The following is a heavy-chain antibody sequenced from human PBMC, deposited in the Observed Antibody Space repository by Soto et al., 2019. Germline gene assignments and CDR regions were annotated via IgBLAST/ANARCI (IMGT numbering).Heavy chain of an antibody. Sequence: PGESLKISCKGSGFSFTNYWHSWARQMPGKGLEWMGNIDPVDSYANYSPSFQGHVTFSVDTSISTAYLQWSSLKASDTAMYFCARIESIARNWFDPWGQGTLVTAPQ. CDR3: ARIESIARNWFDP. J-gene: IGHJ5*02. CDR2: IDPVDSYA. D-gene: IGHD6-13*01. CDR1: GFSFTNYW. V-gene: IGHV5-10-1*01.